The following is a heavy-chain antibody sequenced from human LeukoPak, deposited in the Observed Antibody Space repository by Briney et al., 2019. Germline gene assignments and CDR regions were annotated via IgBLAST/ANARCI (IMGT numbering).Heavy chain of an antibody. CDR3: ARGPYYYYYMDV. CDR1: GGTFSIYA. CDR2: IIPIFGTA. V-gene: IGHV1-69*05. J-gene: IGHJ6*03. Sequence: SVKVSCKASGGTFSIYAISWVRQAPGQGLEWMGGIIPIFGTANYAQKFQGRVTITTDESTSTAYMELSSLRSEDTAVYYCARGPYYYYYMDVWGKGTTVTVSS.